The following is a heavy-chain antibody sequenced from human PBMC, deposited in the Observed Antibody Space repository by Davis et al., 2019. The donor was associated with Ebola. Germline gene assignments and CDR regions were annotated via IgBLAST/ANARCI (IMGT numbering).Heavy chain of an antibody. D-gene: IGHD6-19*01. J-gene: IGHJ4*02. CDR1: GYTFTSYG. Sequence: ASVKVSCKASGYTFTSYGINWVRQATGQGLEWMGWMNPNSGKTGYAQKFQGRVTMTRNTSISTAYMELSRLRSEDTAVYYCARDRGYSSGWYTRYWGQGTLVTVSS. CDR3: ARDRGYSSGWYTRY. CDR2: MNPNSGKT. V-gene: IGHV1-8*02.